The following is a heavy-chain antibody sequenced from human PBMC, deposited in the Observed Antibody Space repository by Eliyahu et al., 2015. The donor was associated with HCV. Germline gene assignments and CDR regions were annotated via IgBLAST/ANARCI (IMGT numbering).Heavy chain of an antibody. D-gene: IGHD3-3*01. V-gene: IGHV3-33*01. CDR3: ARDAWYDFWSGYYTSGGMDV. J-gene: IGHJ6*02. CDR1: GFTFSSYG. CDR2: IWYDGSNK. Sequence: QVQLVESGGGVVQPGRSLRLSCAASGFTFSSYGMHWVRQAPGKGLEWVAVIWYDGSNKYYADSVKGRFTISRDNSKNTLYLQMNSLRAEDTAVYYCARDAWYDFWSGYYTSGGMDVWGQGTTVTVSS.